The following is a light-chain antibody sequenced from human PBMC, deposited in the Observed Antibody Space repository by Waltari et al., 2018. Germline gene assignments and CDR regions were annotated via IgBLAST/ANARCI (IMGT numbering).Light chain of an antibody. CDR1: QGISDS. CDR3: QQYFDFPRT. J-gene: IGKJ1*01. CDR2: DAS. Sequence: DILMTQSPSSLSASVGDRVPITCRASQGISDSLAWYQQKPGKAPKVLLHDASRLESGVPSRFSGSVSGTEFTLTISRLQPEDFATYYCQQYFDFPRTFGQGTRVDIK. V-gene: IGKV1-NL1*01.